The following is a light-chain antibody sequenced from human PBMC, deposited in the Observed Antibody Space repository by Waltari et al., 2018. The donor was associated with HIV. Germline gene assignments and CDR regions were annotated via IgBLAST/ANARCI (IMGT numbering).Light chain of an antibody. CDR2: DND. J-gene: IGLJ3*02. V-gene: IGLV1-51*01. Sequence: QSVLTQPPSVSAAPGPRVTISCSGSGSNIGTNYVSWYQQLPGTAPKLLNYDNDKRPSGIPARFSGSKSGTSATLGITGLQTGDEAHYYCGTWDNSLNTWVFGGGTKLTVL. CDR3: GTWDNSLNTWV. CDR1: GSNIGTNY.